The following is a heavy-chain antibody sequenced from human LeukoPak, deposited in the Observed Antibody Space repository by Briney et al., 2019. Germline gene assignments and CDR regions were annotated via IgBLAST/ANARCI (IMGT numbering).Heavy chain of an antibody. CDR2: ISGSGGST. V-gene: IGHV3-23*01. CDR1: GFTFSSYA. CDR3: AKDRQYYYDSSGYGGAFDI. Sequence: PGGSLRLSCAASGFTFSSYAMSWVRQAPGKGLEWVSAISGSGGSTYYADSVKGRFTISRDNSKNTLYLQMNSLRAEDTAVYYCAKDRQYYYDSSGYGGAFDIWGQGTMVTVSS. D-gene: IGHD3-22*01. J-gene: IGHJ3*02.